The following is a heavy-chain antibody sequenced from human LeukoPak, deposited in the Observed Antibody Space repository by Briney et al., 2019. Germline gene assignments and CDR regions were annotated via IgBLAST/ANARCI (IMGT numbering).Heavy chain of an antibody. CDR1: GFTFSNYY. CDR2: ISSSGSTI. Sequence: GGSLRLSCPASGFTFSNYYMGWISPPPGRGREWVSYISSSGSTIYYADSVKGRFTISRDNAKNSLYLQMNSLRAEDTAVYYCSRSGGWSDYYYYGMDVWGQGTTVTVSS. D-gene: IGHD6-19*01. V-gene: IGHV3-11*01. CDR3: SRSGGWSDYYYYGMDV. J-gene: IGHJ6*02.